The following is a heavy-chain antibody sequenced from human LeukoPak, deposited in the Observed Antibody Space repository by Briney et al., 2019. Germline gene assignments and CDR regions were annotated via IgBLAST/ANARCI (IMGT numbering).Heavy chain of an antibody. V-gene: IGHV3-15*01. D-gene: IGHD2-2*01. CDR3: ASRDCSSTSCYYHYSYMDV. CDR1: GFTFSSYG. J-gene: IGHJ6*03. CDR2: IKRKTDGGTT. Sequence: PGGSLRLSCAASGFTFSSYGMHWVRQAPGKGLEWVGRIKRKTDGGTTDYAAPVKGRFTISRDDSKNTLYLQMNALKTEDTAVYYCASRDCSSTSCYYHYSYMDVWGKGTTVTVSS.